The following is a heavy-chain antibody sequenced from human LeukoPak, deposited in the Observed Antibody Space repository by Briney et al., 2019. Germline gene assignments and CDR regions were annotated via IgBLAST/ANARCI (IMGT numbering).Heavy chain of an antibody. CDR2: ITSSSTTI. D-gene: IGHD6-19*01. V-gene: IGHV3-48*02. CDR1: GFTFSSYG. J-gene: IGHJ4*02. Sequence: GGSLRLSCAASGFTFSSYGMNWVRQAPGKGLRWVSHITSSSTTIYYADSVEGRFTISRDNAKSSLFLQMNSLRDEDTAVYYCVTAAVAGTVHWGQGTLVTVSS. CDR3: VTAAVAGTVH.